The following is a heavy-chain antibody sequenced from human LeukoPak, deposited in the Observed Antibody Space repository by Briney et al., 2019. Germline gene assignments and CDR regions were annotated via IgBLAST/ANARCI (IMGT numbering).Heavy chain of an antibody. Sequence: SETLSLTCTVSGASVSSASYWTWIRQPPGRGVEWIAHIYNGVNTNYNPSLKSRVTISVDTSKNQFSLRLNSVTAADTAVYYCARSRAFNSGAFDPWGQGSLVTVSS. CDR2: IYNGVNT. CDR1: GASVSSASY. D-gene: IGHD1-26*01. J-gene: IGHJ5*02. CDR3: ARSRAFNSGAFDP. V-gene: IGHV4-61*01.